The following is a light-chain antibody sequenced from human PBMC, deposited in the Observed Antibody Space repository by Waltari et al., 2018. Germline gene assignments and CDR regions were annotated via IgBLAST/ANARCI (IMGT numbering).Light chain of an antibody. CDR1: QSISSY. V-gene: IGKV1-39*01. J-gene: IGKJ4*01. Sequence: DIQMTQSPSSLSASVGDRVTITCRASQSISSYLNWHQQKPGKAPKLLIYTASSLQSGVPARFSGSGSGTDFTLTISSLQPEDVAAYYCQQSYTTPLTFGGGTKVEIK. CDR3: QQSYTTPLT. CDR2: TAS.